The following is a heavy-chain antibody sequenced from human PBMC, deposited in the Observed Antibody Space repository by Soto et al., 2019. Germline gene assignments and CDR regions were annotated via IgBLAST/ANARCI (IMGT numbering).Heavy chain of an antibody. CDR3: ARSPESPFYYYYGMDV. Sequence: ASVKVSCKASGYTFTGYYMHWVRQAPGQGLEWMGWINPNSGGTNYAQKFQGWVTMTRDTSISTAYMELSRLRSDDTAVYYCARSPESPFYYYYGMDVWGQGTTVTVSS. CDR2: INPNSGGT. V-gene: IGHV1-2*04. CDR1: GYTFTGYY. J-gene: IGHJ6*02.